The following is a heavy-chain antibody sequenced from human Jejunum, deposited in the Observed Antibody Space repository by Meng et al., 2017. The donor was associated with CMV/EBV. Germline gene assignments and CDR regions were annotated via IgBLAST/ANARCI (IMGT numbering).Heavy chain of an antibody. CDR1: FTFSSYA. Sequence: FTFSSYALIWVRQAPGKGLEWVSTISGSGRTTYDADSVKGRFTISRDNSKNTVYLQMNSLRAEDTAVYYCAREKFCTPACSSVFDHWGQGTLVTVSS. V-gene: IGHV3-23*01. D-gene: IGHD2-8*01. CDR2: ISGSGRTT. J-gene: IGHJ4*02. CDR3: AREKFCTPACSSVFDH.